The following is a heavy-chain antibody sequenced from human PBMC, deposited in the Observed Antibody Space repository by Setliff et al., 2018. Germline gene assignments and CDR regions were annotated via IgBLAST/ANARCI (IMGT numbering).Heavy chain of an antibody. V-gene: IGHV4-34*01. CDR3: ARAQVVFAISAPVWYFEV. D-gene: IGHD2-21*01. Sequence: SETLSLTCVVYGGSFSGYQWSWIRQPPGKGLEWIGEINHSGSTNYNPFLKSRVSISVEKSKNQFSLKLTSVTAADTAVYYCARAQVVFAISAPVWYFEVWGRGTQVTVSS. CDR2: INHSGST. J-gene: IGHJ2*01. CDR1: GGSFSGYQ.